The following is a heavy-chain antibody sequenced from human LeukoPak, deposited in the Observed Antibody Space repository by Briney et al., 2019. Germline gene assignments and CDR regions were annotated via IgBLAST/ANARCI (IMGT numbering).Heavy chain of an antibody. CDR2: IIPIFGTA. D-gene: IGHD3-16*02. CDR1: GGTFSSYA. V-gene: IGHV1-69*06. J-gene: IGHJ3*02. Sequence: SVKVSCKASGGTFSSYAISWVRQAPGQGLEWMGGIIPIFGTANYAQKFQGRVTITADKSTSTAYMELSSLRSEDTAVYYCARSHNMITFGGVIAVDAFDIWGQGTMVTVSS. CDR3: ARSHNMITFGGVIAVDAFDI.